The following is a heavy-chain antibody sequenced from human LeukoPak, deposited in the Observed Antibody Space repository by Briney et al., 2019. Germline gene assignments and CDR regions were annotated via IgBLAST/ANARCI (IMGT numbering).Heavy chain of an antibody. Sequence: RPGGSLRLFCAASGFTFSSYEMNWVRQAPGKGLEWISSITNGGSGMYEDSLKGRFTISRDNAKNSLYLQMNSLRAEDTAVYYCARERDYTRDAFDMWGRGTKVTVSS. CDR1: GFTFSSYE. CDR3: ARERDYTRDAFDM. CDR2: ITNGGSGM. D-gene: IGHD4-11*01. J-gene: IGHJ3*02. V-gene: IGHV3-48*03.